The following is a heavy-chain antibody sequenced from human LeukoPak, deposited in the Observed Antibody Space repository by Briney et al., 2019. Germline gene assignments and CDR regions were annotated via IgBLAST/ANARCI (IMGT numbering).Heavy chain of an antibody. CDR2: INSDGSST. D-gene: IGHD6-13*01. Sequence: GGSLRLSCAASGFTFSSYWMHWVRQAPGKGLVWVSRINSDGSSTSYADSVKGRFTISRDNAKNSLYLQMNSLRAEDTAVYYCARDRGSSWFNWFDPWGQGTLVTVSS. CDR1: GFTFSSYW. V-gene: IGHV3-74*01. CDR3: ARDRGSSWFNWFDP. J-gene: IGHJ5*02.